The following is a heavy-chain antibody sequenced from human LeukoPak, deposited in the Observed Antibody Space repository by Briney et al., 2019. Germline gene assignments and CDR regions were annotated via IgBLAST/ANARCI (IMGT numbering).Heavy chain of an antibody. V-gene: IGHV1-2*02. J-gene: IGHJ3*02. Sequence: ASVKVSCKASGYTFTGYYMHWVRQAPGQGLEWMGWINPNSGGTNYAQKFQGRVTMTRDTSISTAYMELSSLRSEDTAVYYCARVLTLDYYDTFAFDIWGQGTMVTVSS. CDR2: INPNSGGT. CDR3: ARVLTLDYYDTFAFDI. CDR1: GYTFTGYY. D-gene: IGHD3-22*01.